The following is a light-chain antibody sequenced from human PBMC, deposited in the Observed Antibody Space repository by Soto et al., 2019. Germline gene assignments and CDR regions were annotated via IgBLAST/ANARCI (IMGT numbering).Light chain of an antibody. CDR2: GTS. CDR1: QSVSSGY. Sequence: EIVLTQSPGTLSLSPGERATLSCRASQSVSSGYLAWFQQKPGQAPRLLIYGTSSRATGIPDRFSGSGSGTDFTLTISRLEPEDFAIYYCQQYGGVPYTFGQGTKLEIK. J-gene: IGKJ2*01. V-gene: IGKV3-20*01. CDR3: QQYGGVPYT.